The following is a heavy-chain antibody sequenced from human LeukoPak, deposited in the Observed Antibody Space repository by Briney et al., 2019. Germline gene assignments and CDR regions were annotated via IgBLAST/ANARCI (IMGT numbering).Heavy chain of an antibody. CDR3: ARDSRRDCSSFDY. V-gene: IGHV4-59*01. CDR2: IYYSGST. J-gene: IGHJ4*02. D-gene: IGHD6-6*01. CDR1: GGSISNYY. Sequence: PSETLSLTCTVSGGSISNYYWSWIRQPPGKGLEWIGYIYYSGSTNYNPSLKSRVTISVDTSKNQFSLNLSSVTAADTAVYYCARDSRRDCSSFDYWGQGTLVTVSS.